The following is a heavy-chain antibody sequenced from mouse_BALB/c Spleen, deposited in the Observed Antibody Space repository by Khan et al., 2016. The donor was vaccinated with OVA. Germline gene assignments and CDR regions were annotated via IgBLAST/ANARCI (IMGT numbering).Heavy chain of an antibody. Sequence: EVQLQESGPGLVKPSQSLSLTCTVTGYSITSDYAWNWIRQFPENKLEWMGFISYSGNTNYNPSLKSRISITRDTSKNQFFLQLNSVTTEDTATYYCARVYGGDFDYWGHGTTLTVSS. D-gene: IGHD1-1*01. CDR3: ARVYGGDFDY. CDR1: GYSITSDYA. J-gene: IGHJ2*01. V-gene: IGHV3-2*02. CDR2: ISYSGNT.